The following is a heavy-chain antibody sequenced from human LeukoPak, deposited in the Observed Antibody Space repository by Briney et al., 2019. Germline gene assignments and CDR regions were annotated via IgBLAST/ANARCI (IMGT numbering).Heavy chain of an antibody. J-gene: IGHJ3*02. V-gene: IGHV3-33*01. Sequence: GGSLRLSCAASGFTFSSYGMQWVRRAPGKGLEWVAVIWYDGSSKYYADSVKGRFTISRDNSKNTLYLQMDSLTAEDTAVYYCATRHFDAFHIWGQGTVVTVSS. CDR2: IWYDGSSK. CDR3: ATRHFDAFHI. CDR1: GFTFSSYG.